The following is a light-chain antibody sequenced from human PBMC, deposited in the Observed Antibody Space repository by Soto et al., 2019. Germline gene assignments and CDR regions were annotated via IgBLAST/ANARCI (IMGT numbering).Light chain of an antibody. V-gene: IGKV1-33*01. CDR3: QQYDNLPLT. CDR2: DAS. J-gene: IGKJ4*01. CDR1: QDISNY. Sequence: DIQLSNYPSSLSASVGDRVTITCQASQDISNYLNWYQQKPGKAPKLLIYDASNLETGVPSRFSGSGSGTDFTFTISSLQPEDIATYYCQQYDNLPLTFGGGTKVDIK.